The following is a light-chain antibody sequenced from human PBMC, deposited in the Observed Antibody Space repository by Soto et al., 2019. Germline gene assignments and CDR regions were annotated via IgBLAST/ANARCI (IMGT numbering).Light chain of an antibody. CDR2: GAS. CDR1: QSISSSY. V-gene: IGKV3-20*01. Sequence: EIVLTQSPGTLSLSPGERATLSCRASQSISSSYLAWYQQKPGQAPRLLVSGASSRATGIPDRFSGSGSGTDFTLTISRLEPEDLAVYFWQQYGSSPWTFGQGTKVEIK. CDR3: QQYGSSPWT. J-gene: IGKJ1*01.